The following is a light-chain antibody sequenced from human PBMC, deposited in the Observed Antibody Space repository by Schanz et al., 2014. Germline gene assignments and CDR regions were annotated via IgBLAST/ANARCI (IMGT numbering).Light chain of an antibody. CDR1: SSDVGDFNY. J-gene: IGLJ3*02. CDR3: CSYAGTYTWV. CDR2: EVT. V-gene: IGLV2-8*01. Sequence: QSALAQPPSASGSPGQSVTIACTGASSDVGDFNYVSWYQQHPGKPPKLVIYEVTKRPSGVPDRFSGSKSGNTASLTISGLQAEDEADYYCCSYAGTYTWVFGGGTKLTVL.